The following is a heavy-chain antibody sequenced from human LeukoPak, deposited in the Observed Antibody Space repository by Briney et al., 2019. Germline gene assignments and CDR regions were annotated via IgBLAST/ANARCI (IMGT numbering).Heavy chain of an antibody. D-gene: IGHD6-13*01. V-gene: IGHV3-23*01. Sequence: PGGSLRLSCAASGFTFSSYAMSWVRQAPGKGLEWVSAISGSGGSTYYADSVKGRFTISRDNSKNTLYLQMNSLRAEDTAVYYCARVPYSSSWYGYYYMDVWGKGTTVTVSS. CDR1: GFTFSSYA. J-gene: IGHJ6*03. CDR2: ISGSGGST. CDR3: ARVPYSSSWYGYYYMDV.